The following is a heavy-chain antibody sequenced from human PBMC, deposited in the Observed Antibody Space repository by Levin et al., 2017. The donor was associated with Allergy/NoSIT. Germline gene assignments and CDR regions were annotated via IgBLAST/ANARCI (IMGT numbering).Heavy chain of an antibody. CDR1: GDSVSSNSAA. D-gene: IGHD6-6*01. J-gene: IGHJ4*02. Sequence: SETLSLTCAISGDSVSSNSAAWNWIRQSPSRGLEWLGRTYYRSKWYNDYAVSVKSRITINPDTSKNQFSLQLNSVTPEDTAVYYCARVPDSSSPRAYYFDYWGQGTLVTVSS. CDR2: TYYRSKWYN. V-gene: IGHV6-1*01. CDR3: ARVPDSSSPRAYYFDY.